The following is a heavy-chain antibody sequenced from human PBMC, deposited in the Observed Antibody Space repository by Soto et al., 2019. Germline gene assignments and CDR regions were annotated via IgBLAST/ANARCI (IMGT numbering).Heavy chain of an antibody. J-gene: IGHJ4*02. Sequence: QVQLVQSGAEVKKPGSSVKVSCKASGGTFSTYAITWVRQAPGQGLERLGGIIPIFGTTDYARKFQGRVTITAAESTSPVFIELCTLTSEDTAVYYCATGVGAYDLDYWGQGNLVTVSS. CDR2: IIPIFGTT. CDR1: GGTFSTYA. V-gene: IGHV1-69*01. CDR3: ATGVGAYDLDY. D-gene: IGHD1-26*01.